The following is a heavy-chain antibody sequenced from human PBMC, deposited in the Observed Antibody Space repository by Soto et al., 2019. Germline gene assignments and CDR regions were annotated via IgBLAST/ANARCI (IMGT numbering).Heavy chain of an antibody. CDR1: GGSISSSSYY. J-gene: IGHJ5*02. CDR2: IYYSGST. CDR3: ARDHTELSWFDP. Sequence: SETLSLTCTVSGGSISSSSYYWGWIRQPPGKGLEWIGSIYYSGSTYYNPSLKSRVTISVDTSKNQFSLKLSSVTAADTAVYYCARDHTELSWFDPWGQGTLVTVSS. D-gene: IGHD3-16*02. V-gene: IGHV4-39*07.